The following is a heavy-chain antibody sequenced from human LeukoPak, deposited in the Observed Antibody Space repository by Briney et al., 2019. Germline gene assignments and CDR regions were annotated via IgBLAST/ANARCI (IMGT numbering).Heavy chain of an antibody. J-gene: IGHJ4*02. CDR2: INHSGST. D-gene: IGHD5-24*01. V-gene: IGHV4-34*01. CDR1: GGSFSGYY. Sequence: SETLSLSCAVYGGSFSGYYWSWIRQPPGKGLEWIGEINHSGSTNYNPSLKSRVTISVDTSKNQLSLKLSSVTAADTAVYYSARDRWLHLYFDYWGQGTLVTVSS. CDR3: ARDRWLHLYFDY.